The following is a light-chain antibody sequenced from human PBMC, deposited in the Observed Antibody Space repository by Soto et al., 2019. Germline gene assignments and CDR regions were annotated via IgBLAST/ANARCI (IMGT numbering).Light chain of an antibody. CDR1: SYNIGAGYE. Sequence: QSVLTQPPSVSGAPGQRVTISCTGRSYNIGAGYEVHWYQQLPRTAPKLLIYGNSNRPSGVPDRYSGSKSGTSASLAITGLQAEDEADYYCPSYDSSLSGMVFGGGTKLTVL. CDR3: PSYDSSLSGMV. J-gene: IGLJ2*01. CDR2: GNS. V-gene: IGLV1-40*01.